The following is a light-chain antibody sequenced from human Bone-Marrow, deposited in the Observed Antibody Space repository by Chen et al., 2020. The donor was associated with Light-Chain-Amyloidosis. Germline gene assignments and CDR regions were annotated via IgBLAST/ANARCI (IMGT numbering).Light chain of an antibody. V-gene: IGLV2-14*01. J-gene: IGLJ1*01. Sequence: QSALTQPASVSGSPCPSITISCTGTSGDVGTYNYVSWYQQHPGKAPKVMIYAVSNRPSGVSNRFAGSKSGNTASLTISGLQAEDEADYYCSSFTSSSSYVFGPGTKVTVL. CDR2: AVS. CDR1: SGDVGTYNY. CDR3: SSFTSSSSYV.